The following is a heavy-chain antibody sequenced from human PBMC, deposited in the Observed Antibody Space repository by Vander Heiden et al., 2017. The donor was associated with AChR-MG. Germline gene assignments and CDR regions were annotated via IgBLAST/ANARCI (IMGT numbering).Heavy chain of an antibody. V-gene: IGHV3-48*01. J-gene: IGHJ5*02. CDR3: ARDNMVRGVRPLSGWRESVYWFDP. CDR1: GFTFSSYS. CDR2: ISSSSSTI. Sequence: EVQLVESGGGLVQPGGSLRLSCAASGFTFSSYSMNWVRPAPGKGLEWVSYISSSSSTIYYADSVKGRFTISRDNAKNSLYLQMNSLRAEDTAVYYCARDNMVRGVRPLSGWRESVYWFDPWGQGTLVTVSS. D-gene: IGHD3-10*01.